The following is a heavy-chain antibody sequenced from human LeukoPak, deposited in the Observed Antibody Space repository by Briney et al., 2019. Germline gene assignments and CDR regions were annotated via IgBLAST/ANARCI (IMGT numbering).Heavy chain of an antibody. Sequence: PGGSLRLSCAASGFSFRSFTMHWVRQAPGKGLEWVSGISDSDADTRYADSVKGRFTISRDNSKNTVYLQMSSLRVEDTALYYCAKDFVRGTLTGAFDVWGRGAMVTVS. CDR1: GFSFRSFT. V-gene: IGHV3-23*01. CDR3: AKDFVRGTLTGAFDV. D-gene: IGHD3-10*01. CDR2: ISDSDADT. J-gene: IGHJ3*01.